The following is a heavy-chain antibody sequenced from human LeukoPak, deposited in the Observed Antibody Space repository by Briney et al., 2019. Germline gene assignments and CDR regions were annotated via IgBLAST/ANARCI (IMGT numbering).Heavy chain of an antibody. Sequence: GGSLRLSCAASGFSFSNAWMSWVRQAPGKGLEWVGRIKSKTDGGTTDYAAPVKGRFTISRDDSKNTLYLQMNSLKTEDTAVYYCTTPPFYCTNGVCHMGYYYYHMDVWGKGTTVTVSS. J-gene: IGHJ6*03. V-gene: IGHV3-15*01. D-gene: IGHD2-8*01. CDR1: GFSFSNAW. CDR2: IKSKTDGGTT. CDR3: TTPPFYCTNGVCHMGYYYYHMDV.